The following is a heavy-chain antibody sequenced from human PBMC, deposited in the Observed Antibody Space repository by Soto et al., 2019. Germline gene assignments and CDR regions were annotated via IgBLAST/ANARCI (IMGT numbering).Heavy chain of an antibody. CDR2: IYYSGST. D-gene: IGHD6-6*01. V-gene: IGHV4-31*03. J-gene: IGHJ5*02. CDR1: GGSISSGGYY. Sequence: SETLSLTCTVSGGSISSGGYYWSWIRQHPGKGLEWIGYIYYSGSTYYNPSLKSRVTISVDTSKNQFSLKLSSVTAADTAVYYCARTSIAARVCWFDPWGQGTLVTVSS. CDR3: ARTSIAARVCWFDP.